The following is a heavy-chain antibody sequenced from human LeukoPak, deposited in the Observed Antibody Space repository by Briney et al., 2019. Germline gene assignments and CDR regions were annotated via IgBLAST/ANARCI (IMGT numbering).Heavy chain of an antibody. Sequence: PSETLSLTCSVSGGSISSLYWSWIRQPPGKGLEWIEYIYYTGSTNYNPSLQSRVTMFVDMSKNQFSLRLSSVTAADTAVYYCARHRAYSSSSPFDYWGQGTLVTVSS. CDR1: GGSISSLY. D-gene: IGHD6-6*01. CDR2: IYYTGST. V-gene: IGHV4-59*08. J-gene: IGHJ4*02. CDR3: ARHRAYSSSSPFDY.